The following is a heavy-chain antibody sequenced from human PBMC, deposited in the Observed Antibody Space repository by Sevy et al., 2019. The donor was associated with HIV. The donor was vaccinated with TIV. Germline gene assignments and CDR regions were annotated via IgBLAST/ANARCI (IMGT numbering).Heavy chain of an antibody. CDR2: IWYDGSYK. V-gene: IGHV3-33*06. CDR1: GFTFSNYG. D-gene: IGHD3-3*01. J-gene: IGHJ5*02. Sequence: GGSLRLSCAASGFTFSNYGMHWVRQAPGKGLEWVAVIWYDGSYKYYADSVKGRFTISRDNTKSTLYLQMNSLRAEDTAVYYCAKTFAIFGVLMSPDFDPWGQGTLVTVPS. CDR3: AKTFAIFGVLMSPDFDP.